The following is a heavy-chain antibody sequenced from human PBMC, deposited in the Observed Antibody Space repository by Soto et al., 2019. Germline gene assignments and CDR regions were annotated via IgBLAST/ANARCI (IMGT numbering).Heavy chain of an antibody. D-gene: IGHD2-2*01. CDR1: GYTFTSYD. J-gene: IGHJ5*02. V-gene: IGHV1-8*01. Sequence: ASVKVSCKASGYTFTSYDINWVRQATGQGLEWMGWINPNTGYTDYAQKFQGRVTLTGNTSITTAYMELSSLRSEDTAVYYCARDFVLVPAGGDWFDPWGQGTLVTVSS. CDR2: INPNTGYT. CDR3: ARDFVLVPAGGDWFDP.